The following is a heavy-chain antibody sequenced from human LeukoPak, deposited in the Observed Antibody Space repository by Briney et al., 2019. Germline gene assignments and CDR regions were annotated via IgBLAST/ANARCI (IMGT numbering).Heavy chain of an antibody. CDR3: ARLMVWGVIMDY. CDR1: GGSISSSSYY. D-gene: IGHD3-10*01. J-gene: IGHJ4*02. CDR2: IYYSGST. V-gene: IGHV4-39*01. Sequence: PSETLSLTCTVSGGSISSSSYYWGWIRQPPGKGLEWIGSIYYSGSTYYNPSLKSRVTISVDTSKNQFSLKLSSVTAADTAVYYCARLMVWGVIMDYWGQGTLVTVSS.